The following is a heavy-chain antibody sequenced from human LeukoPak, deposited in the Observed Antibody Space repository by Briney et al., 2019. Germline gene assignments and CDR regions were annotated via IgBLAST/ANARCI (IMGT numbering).Heavy chain of an antibody. CDR2: ISSSSSYI. J-gene: IGHJ3*02. D-gene: IGHD2-15*01. CDR1: GFTFSSYS. CDR3: ASQVVVVAAYNDAFDI. V-gene: IGHV3-21*04. Sequence: GGSLRLSCAASGFTFSSYSMNWVRQAPGKGLEWVSSISSSSSYIYYADSVKGRFTISRDNSKNTLYLQMNSLRAEDTAVYYCASQVVVVAAYNDAFDIWGQGTMVTVSS.